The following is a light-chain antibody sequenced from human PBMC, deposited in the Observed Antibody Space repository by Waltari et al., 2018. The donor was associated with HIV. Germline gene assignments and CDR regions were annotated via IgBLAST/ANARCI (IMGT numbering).Light chain of an antibody. CDR1: TGVLTSCQW. V-gene: IGLV7-46*01. Sequence: QAVVTPEPSLTLSPGGTVTLNCRPITGVLTSCQWPHWFQQKPGQAPRPLIYDTTNKHSWTPARFSGSLLGGKAVLTLSGAQHEEEADYYCSLSFGGAAVFGGGTHVTVL. J-gene: IGLJ2*01. CDR2: DTT. CDR3: SLSFGGAAV.